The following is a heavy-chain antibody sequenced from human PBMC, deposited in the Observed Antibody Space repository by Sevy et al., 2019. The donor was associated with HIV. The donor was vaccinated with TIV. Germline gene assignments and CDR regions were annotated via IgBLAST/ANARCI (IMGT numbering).Heavy chain of an antibody. J-gene: IGHJ5*02. Sequence: SETLSLTCAVHDGSFSGYYWNWIRQLPGKGLERIGEINESGISYYNPSLKSRVTISVDTSKKQFSLKLNSVTAADTAVYFCARSPPVVVVPGAPSWFDPWGQGTLVTVSS. CDR2: INESGIS. CDR3: ARSPPVVVVPGAPSWFDP. V-gene: IGHV4-34*01. CDR1: DGSFSGYY. D-gene: IGHD2-2*01.